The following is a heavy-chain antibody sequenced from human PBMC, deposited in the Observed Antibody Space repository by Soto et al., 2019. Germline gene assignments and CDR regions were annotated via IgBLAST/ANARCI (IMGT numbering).Heavy chain of an antibody. CDR2: ISGYNDYT. CDR1: GYSFSSYG. J-gene: IGHJ4*02. Sequence: QVQLVQSGAEVKKPGASVKVSCTASGYSFSSYGISWVRQAPGQGLEWMGWISGYNDYTQFAQKFQDRVTMTTDTPTSTAYMELKSLRPDDTAMYYCARVGIEVFTQDRRDYCGQGTMVTVSS. D-gene: IGHD6-19*01. CDR3: ARVGIEVFTQDRRDY. V-gene: IGHV1-18*01.